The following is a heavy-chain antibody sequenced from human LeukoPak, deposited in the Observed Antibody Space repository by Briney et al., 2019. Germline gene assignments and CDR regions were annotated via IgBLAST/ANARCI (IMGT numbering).Heavy chain of an antibody. Sequence: SETLSLTCTVSGGSISSYYWSWIGQPPGKGLEWIGYIYYSGSTNYNPSLKSRVTISVDTSKNQFSLKLSSVTAADTAVYYFARADYYYDNLTGSRRYFDYWGQGTLVTVSS. CDR2: IYYSGST. D-gene: IGHD3-9*01. V-gene: IGHV4-59*01. J-gene: IGHJ4*02. CDR3: ARADYYYDNLTGSRRYFDY. CDR1: GGSISSYY.